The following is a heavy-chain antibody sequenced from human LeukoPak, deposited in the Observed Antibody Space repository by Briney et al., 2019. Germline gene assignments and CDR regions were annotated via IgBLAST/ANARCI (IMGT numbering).Heavy chain of an antibody. D-gene: IGHD6-19*01. J-gene: IGHJ4*02. CDR3: AKSSSGWSMDY. CDR1: GFTFTSYW. V-gene: IGHV3-30*02. CDR2: IRDDGSNK. Sequence: PGGSLRLSCAASGFTFTSYWMHWVRQAPGKGLEWVAFIRDDGSNKYYADSVKGRFTISRDNSKNTLYLQMNSLRAEDTAVYYCAKSSSGWSMDYWGQGTLVTVSS.